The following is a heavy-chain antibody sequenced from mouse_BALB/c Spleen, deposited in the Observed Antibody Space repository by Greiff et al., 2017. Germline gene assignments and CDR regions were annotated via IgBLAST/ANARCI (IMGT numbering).Heavy chain of an antibody. J-gene: IGHJ2*01. V-gene: IGHV1S81*02. CDR3: TRSDSLLRDFDC. CDR2: INPSNGGT. CDR1: GYTFTSYY. D-gene: IGHD1-2*01. Sequence: QVQLQQPGAELVKPGASVKLSCKASGYTFTSYYMYWVKQRPGQGLEWIGGINPSNGGTNFNEKFKSKATLTVDKSSSTAYMQLSSLTSEDSAVYYCTRSDSLLRDFDCWGEGTTLTVSS.